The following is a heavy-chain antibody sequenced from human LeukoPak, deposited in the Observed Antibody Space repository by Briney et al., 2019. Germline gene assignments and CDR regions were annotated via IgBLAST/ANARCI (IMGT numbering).Heavy chain of an antibody. CDR1: GFTFSNCA. Sequence: GGSLRLSCAASGFTFSNCAMSWVRQAPGKGLEWVSGVSGSGDSTYYADSVKGRFTISRDNSNNTLFLLMNSLRDEDTAVYYCAKYMSSGQWGQGTLVTVSS. CDR2: VSGSGDST. D-gene: IGHD6-19*01. J-gene: IGHJ4*02. V-gene: IGHV3-23*01. CDR3: AKYMSSGQ.